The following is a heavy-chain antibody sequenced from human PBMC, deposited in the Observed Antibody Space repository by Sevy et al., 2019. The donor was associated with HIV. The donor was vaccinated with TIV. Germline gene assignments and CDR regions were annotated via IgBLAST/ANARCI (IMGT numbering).Heavy chain of an antibody. Sequence: SETLSLTCTVHGEPFSGYYWSWIRQPPGKGLEWIGEINHSGITHYNPSLKSRVTLSVDTSKNHFSLKLSSVTAADTAVYYCVRQDLASAAPRPYRGQGSLVTVSS. V-gene: IGHV4-34*01. CDR2: INHSGIT. CDR1: GEPFSGYY. CDR3: VRQDLASAAPRPY. D-gene: IGHD6-6*01. J-gene: IGHJ4*02.